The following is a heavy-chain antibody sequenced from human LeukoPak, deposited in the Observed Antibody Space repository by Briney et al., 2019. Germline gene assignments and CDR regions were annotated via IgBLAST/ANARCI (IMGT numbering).Heavy chain of an antibody. CDR2: IYYSGST. CDR1: GGSISSGDYY. Sequence: PSQTLSLTCTVSGGSISSGDYYWSWIRQPPGKGLEWIGYIYYSGSTYYNPSLKSRVTISVDTSKNQFSLKLSSVTAADTAVYYCAKSMGVYGSGGRGYFQHWGQGTLVTVSS. V-gene: IGHV4-31*03. J-gene: IGHJ1*01. D-gene: IGHD3-10*01. CDR3: AKSMGVYGSGGRGYFQH.